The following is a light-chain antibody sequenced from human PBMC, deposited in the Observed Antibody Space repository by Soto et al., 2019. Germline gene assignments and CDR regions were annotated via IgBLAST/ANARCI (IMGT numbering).Light chain of an antibody. CDR2: GAS. V-gene: IGKV3-20*01. Sequence: EIVLTQSPGIFCLSPGERASLSCGASLSISSSFLAWYQQKPGQAPRLLIYGASSRATGVPDRFSGTGSQTDFTLTISRLEPEDFAVYYCQQYDNSPITFGQGTRLEIK. J-gene: IGKJ5*01. CDR1: LSISSSF. CDR3: QQYDNSPIT.